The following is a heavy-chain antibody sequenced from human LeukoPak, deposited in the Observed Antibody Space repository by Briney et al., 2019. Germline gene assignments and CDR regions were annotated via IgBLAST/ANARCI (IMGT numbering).Heavy chain of an antibody. V-gene: IGHV4-4*02. CDR1: GGSISSSNW. Sequence: SETLSLTRAVSGGSISSSNWWSWVRQPPGKGLEWIGQIYHSGSTYYNPSLKSRVTISVDTSKNQFSLKLSSVTAADTAVYYCARSDIVVVPAAPPIYYYYGMDVWGQGTTVTVSS. CDR3: ARSDIVVVPAAPPIYYYYGMDV. CDR2: IYHSGST. J-gene: IGHJ6*02. D-gene: IGHD2-2*01.